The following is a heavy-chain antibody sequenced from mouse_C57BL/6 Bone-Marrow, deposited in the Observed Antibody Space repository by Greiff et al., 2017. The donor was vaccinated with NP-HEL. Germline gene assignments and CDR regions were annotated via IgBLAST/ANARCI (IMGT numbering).Heavy chain of an antibody. D-gene: IGHD1-1*01. CDR3: ARSSSITTVVAYWYFDV. CDR1: GFTFTDYY. J-gene: IGHJ1*03. Sequence: EVQLVESGGGLVQPGGSLSLSCAASGFTFTDYYMSWVRQPPGKALEWLGFIRNKANGYTTEYSASVKGRFTISRDNSQSILYLQMNALRAEDSATYYCARSSSITTVVAYWYFDVWCTGTTVTVSS. V-gene: IGHV7-3*01. CDR2: IRNKANGYTT.